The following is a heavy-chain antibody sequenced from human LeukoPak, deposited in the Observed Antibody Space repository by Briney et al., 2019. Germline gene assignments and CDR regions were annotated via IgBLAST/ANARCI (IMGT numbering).Heavy chain of an antibody. Sequence: PSETLSLTCTVSGYPISSGYYWGWIRQPPGKGLEWIGSIYHSGNTYYSPSLKSRVTISVDTSKNQFSLKLSSVTAADTAVYYCAGGDYSSSWYEYNWFDPWGQGTLVTVSS. CDR1: GYPISSGYY. D-gene: IGHD6-13*01. CDR3: AGGDYSSSWYEYNWFDP. J-gene: IGHJ5*02. CDR2: IYHSGNT. V-gene: IGHV4-38-2*02.